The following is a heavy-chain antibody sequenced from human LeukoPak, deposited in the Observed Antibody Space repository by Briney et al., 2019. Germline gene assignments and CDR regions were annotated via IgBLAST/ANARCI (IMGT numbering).Heavy chain of an antibody. Sequence: PGRSLRLSCAASGFTSSSYGMHWVRQAPGKGLEWVAVISYDGSNKYYADSVKGRFTISRDNSKNTLYLQMNSLRAEDTAVYYCAKDPPPIEDWGQGTLVTVSS. CDR2: ISYDGSNK. CDR3: AKDPPPIED. V-gene: IGHV3-30*18. J-gene: IGHJ4*02. CDR1: GFTSSSYG.